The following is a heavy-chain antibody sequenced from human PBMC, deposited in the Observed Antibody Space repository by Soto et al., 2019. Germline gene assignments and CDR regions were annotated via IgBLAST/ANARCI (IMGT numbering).Heavy chain of an antibody. Sequence: GASVKVSCKASGGTFSSYAISWVRQAPGQGLEWMGGIIPIFGTANYAQKFQGRVRITADESTSTAYMELSSLRSEDTAVYYCARDLGSGSYTAFDIWGQGTMVTVSS. V-gene: IGHV1-69*13. CDR1: GGTFSSYA. D-gene: IGHD3-10*01. J-gene: IGHJ3*02. CDR2: IIPIFGTA. CDR3: ARDLGSGSYTAFDI.